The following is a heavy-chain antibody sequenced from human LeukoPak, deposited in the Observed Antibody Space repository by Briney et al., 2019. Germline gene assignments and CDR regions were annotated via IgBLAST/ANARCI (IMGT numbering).Heavy chain of an antibody. Sequence: TLSLTCTVSGDSISNGVKYWSWIRQHPGRGLEWIGYIYHSGRSYYNPSLKSRITMSVDTSKNQFSLNLSSVTAADTAVYYCARDQVECTGGTCQSRVGFDFWGQGTLVTVSS. CDR3: ARDQVECTGGTCQSRVGFDF. CDR1: GDSISNGVKY. D-gene: IGHD2-8*02. J-gene: IGHJ4*02. CDR2: IYHSGRS. V-gene: IGHV4-31*03.